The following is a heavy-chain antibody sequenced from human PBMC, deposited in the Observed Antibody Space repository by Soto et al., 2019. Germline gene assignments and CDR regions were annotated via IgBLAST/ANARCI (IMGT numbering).Heavy chain of an antibody. Sequence: ASVKVSCKASGYTFTSYGISWVRQAPGQGLEWMGWISAYNGNTNYAQKLQGRVTMTTDTSTSTAYMELRSLRSDDTAVYYCARDYWNGFPLRDYYYYYGMDVWGQGTTVTVSS. D-gene: IGHD1-1*01. CDR3: ARDYWNGFPLRDYYYYYGMDV. J-gene: IGHJ6*02. V-gene: IGHV1-18*01. CDR1: GYTFTSYG. CDR2: ISAYNGNT.